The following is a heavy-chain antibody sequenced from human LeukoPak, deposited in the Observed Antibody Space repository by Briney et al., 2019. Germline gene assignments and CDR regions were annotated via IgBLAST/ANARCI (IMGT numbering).Heavy chain of an antibody. CDR1: GYTFTGYY. D-gene: IGHD3-10*01. J-gene: IGHJ6*02. V-gene: IGHV1-18*04. Sequence: ASVKVSCKASGYTFTGYYVHWVRQAPGQGLEWMGWISAYNGNTNYAQKLQGRVTMTTDTSTSTAYMELRSLRSDDTAVYYCARDRASTVYYYYGMDVWGQGTTVTVSS. CDR2: ISAYNGNT. CDR3: ARDRASTVYYYYGMDV.